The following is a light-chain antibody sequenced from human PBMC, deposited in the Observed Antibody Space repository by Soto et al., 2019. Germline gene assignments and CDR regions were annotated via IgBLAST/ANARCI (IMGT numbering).Light chain of an antibody. V-gene: IGKV3-15*01. CDR3: QQYNNWPLYT. CDR2: DAS. Sequence: EIVMTQSPATLSVSPGERATLSCRASQSVSSNLAWYQQKPGQAPRLLIYDASTRATGFPARFSGSGSGTEFTLTISSLQSEDSAVYYCQQYNNWPLYTFGQGTRLEIK. J-gene: IGKJ2*01. CDR1: QSVSSN.